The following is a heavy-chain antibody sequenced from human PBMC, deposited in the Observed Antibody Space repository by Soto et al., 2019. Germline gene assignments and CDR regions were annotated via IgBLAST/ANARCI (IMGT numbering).Heavy chain of an antibody. J-gene: IGHJ6*02. V-gene: IGHV3-23*01. CDR3: AKVNAEGYCLTTGCHGMDF. Sequence: EVQLLESGGGLVQPGGSLRLSCAASGFTFSSYAMRWVRQAPGKGLEWVSAISATGTTYYADSLKGRFTISRDNSKNTLYLQMNSLRPEDTALYYCAKVNAEGYCLTTGCHGMDFWGQGTTVTVSS. CDR2: ISATGTT. D-gene: IGHD2-2*01. CDR1: GFTFSSYA.